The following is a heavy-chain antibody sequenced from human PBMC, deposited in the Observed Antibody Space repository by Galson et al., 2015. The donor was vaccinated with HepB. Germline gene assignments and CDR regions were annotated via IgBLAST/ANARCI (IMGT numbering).Heavy chain of an antibody. Sequence: SLRLSCAASGFTFSSYAMHWVRQAPGKGLEWVAVISYDGSNKYYADSVKGRFTISRDNSKNTLYLQMNSLRAEDTAVYYCARLGNYYGSGSYYNVPVFDYWGQGTLVTVSS. V-gene: IGHV3-30*04. D-gene: IGHD3-10*01. CDR2: ISYDGSNK. J-gene: IGHJ4*02. CDR1: GFTFSSYA. CDR3: ARLGNYYGSGSYYNVPVFDY.